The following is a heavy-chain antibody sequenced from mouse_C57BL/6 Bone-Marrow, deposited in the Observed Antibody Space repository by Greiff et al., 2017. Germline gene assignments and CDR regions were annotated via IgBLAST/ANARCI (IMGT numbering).Heavy chain of an antibody. CDR1: GYSITSGYS. J-gene: IGHJ3*01. V-gene: IGHV3-6*01. D-gene: IGHD2-4*01. CDR2: ISYDGSN. Sequence: EVKVEESGPGLVKPSQSLSLTCSVTGYSITSGYSWNWIRQFPGNKLEWMGYISYDGSNNYNPSLKNRISITRDTSKNQFFLKLNSVTTEDTATYYCARGYDYDGWFAYWGQGTLVTVSA. CDR3: ARGYDYDGWFAY.